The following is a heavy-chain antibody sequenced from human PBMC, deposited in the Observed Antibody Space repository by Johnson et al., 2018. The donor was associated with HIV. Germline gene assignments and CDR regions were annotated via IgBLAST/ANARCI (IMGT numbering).Heavy chain of an antibody. Sequence: VQLVESGGGLVQPGGSLRLSCAASGFTFSSYAMSWVRQAPGKGLEWVSAISGRGGSTYYADSVKGRFTISRDNSKTTLYLQMNSLRAEDTALYYCAKDISIVGRTGNAFEIWGQGTMVTVSS. CDR2: ISGRGGST. J-gene: IGHJ3*02. D-gene: IGHD1-26*01. CDR3: AKDISIVGRTGNAFEI. V-gene: IGHV3-23*04. CDR1: GFTFSSYA.